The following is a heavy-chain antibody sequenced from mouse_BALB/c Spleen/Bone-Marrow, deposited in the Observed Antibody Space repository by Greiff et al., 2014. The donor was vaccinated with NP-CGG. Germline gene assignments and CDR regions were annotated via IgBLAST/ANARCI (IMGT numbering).Heavy chain of an antibody. CDR2: INPSSGYT. J-gene: IGHJ2*01. CDR3: ARGWDYEGYFYY. Sequence: QVQLQQSGAELARPGASVKMSCKASGYSFTSYTMHWVKQRPGQGLEWIGYINPSSGYTNYNQKFKDKATLTADKSSSTAYMQLSSLTSEDSAAYYCARGWDYEGYFYYWGQGTTLTVSS. CDR1: GYSFTSYT. V-gene: IGHV1-4*01. D-gene: IGHD2-4*01.